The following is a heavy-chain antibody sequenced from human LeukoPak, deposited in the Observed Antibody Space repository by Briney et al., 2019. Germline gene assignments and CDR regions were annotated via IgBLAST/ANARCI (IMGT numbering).Heavy chain of an antibody. Sequence: PGGSLRLSCAASGFTFSSYGMHWVRQDPGKGLEWVAVISYDGSNKYYADSVKGRFTISRDNSKNTLYLQMNSLRAEDTAVYYCAADFDYWGQGTLVTVSS. CDR2: ISYDGSNK. CDR3: AADFDY. V-gene: IGHV3-30*03. CDR1: GFTFSSYG. J-gene: IGHJ4*02.